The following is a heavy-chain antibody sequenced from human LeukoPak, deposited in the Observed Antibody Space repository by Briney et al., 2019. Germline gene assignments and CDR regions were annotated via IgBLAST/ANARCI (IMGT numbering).Heavy chain of an antibody. D-gene: IGHD3-3*01. V-gene: IGHV3-23*01. CDR1: GFSFSDYY. J-gene: IGHJ4*02. CDR3: AKDPPYDYWSGYPDY. CDR2: ISGSGGST. Sequence: GGSLRLSCAASGFSFSDYYMSWIRQAPGKGLEWVSAISGSGGSTYYADSVKGRFTISRDNSKNTLYLQMNSLRAEDTAVYYCAKDPPYDYWSGYPDYWGQGTLVTVSS.